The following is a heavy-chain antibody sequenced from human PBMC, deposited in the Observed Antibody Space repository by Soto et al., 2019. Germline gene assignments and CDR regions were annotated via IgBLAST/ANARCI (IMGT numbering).Heavy chain of an antibody. CDR3: ARDGDSYGHRHDAFDI. CDR2: IYYSGST. Sequence: PSETLSLTCTVSGGSISSYFWSWIRQPPGKGLEWIGYIYYSGSTNYNPFLKSRVTISVDTSKNQFSLKLSSVTAADTAVYYCARDGDSYGHRHDAFDICGQGPMGTVSS. J-gene: IGHJ3*02. V-gene: IGHV4-59*12. D-gene: IGHD5-18*01. CDR1: GGSISSYF.